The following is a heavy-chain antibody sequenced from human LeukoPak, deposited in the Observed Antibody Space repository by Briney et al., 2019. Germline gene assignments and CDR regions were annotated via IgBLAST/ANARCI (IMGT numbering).Heavy chain of an antibody. D-gene: IGHD2-21*02. Sequence: SETLSLTCTVSGASLSSGSYYWSWIRQPAGKGLEWIGRIYPSGSTDYNPSLKSRVTISLDTSGNQFSLKLSSVTAADTAVYYCASGYCGGACQLGGVDMWGQGTMVTVSS. CDR3: ASGYCGGACQLGGVDM. V-gene: IGHV4-61*10. CDR2: IYPSGST. CDR1: GASLSSGSYY. J-gene: IGHJ3*02.